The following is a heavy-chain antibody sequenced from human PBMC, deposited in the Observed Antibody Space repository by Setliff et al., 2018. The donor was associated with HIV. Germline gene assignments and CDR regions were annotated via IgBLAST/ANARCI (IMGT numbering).Heavy chain of an antibody. V-gene: IGHV1-18*01. D-gene: IGHD4-4*01. Sequence: ASVKVSCKASGYSFTAYGIGWVRQAPGQGLEWMGWISTYNGDTNYAPQFQGRVSVTTDTATGTVHMELRSLRSDDTAMYYCARDMDYSNPDYWGQGTLVTVSS. CDR3: ARDMDYSNPDY. CDR2: ISTYNGDT. J-gene: IGHJ4*02. CDR1: GYSFTAYG.